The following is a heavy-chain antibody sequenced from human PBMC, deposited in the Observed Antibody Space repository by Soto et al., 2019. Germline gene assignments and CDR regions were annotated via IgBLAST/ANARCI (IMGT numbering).Heavy chain of an antibody. CDR1: GFTFSDYY. V-gene: IGHV3-11*05. J-gene: IGHJ4*02. D-gene: IGHD3-22*01. CDR2: ISSSSSYT. Sequence: QVQLVESGGGLVKPGGSLRLSCAASGFTFSDYYMNWIRQAPGKGLEWVSYISSSSSYTNYADSVKGRFTISRDNAKNSLYLQMNSLRAEDTAVYYCARDDSSCFHGADYWGQGTLVTVSS. CDR3: ARDDSSCFHGADY.